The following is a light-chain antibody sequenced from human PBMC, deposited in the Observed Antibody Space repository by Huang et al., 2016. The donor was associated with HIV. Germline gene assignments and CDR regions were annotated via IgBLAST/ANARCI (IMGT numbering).Light chain of an antibody. CDR2: DAS. Sequence: DIQMIQFPSTLSASVGDRVTITCRASQSINNWLAWYQQKPGKAPKILIYDASNLESGVPSNFSGRASGTEFTLAISSLQPDNFATYYCQQYNSYPYTFGQGTKLEIK. CDR3: QQYNSYPYT. J-gene: IGKJ2*01. CDR1: QSINNW. V-gene: IGKV1-5*01.